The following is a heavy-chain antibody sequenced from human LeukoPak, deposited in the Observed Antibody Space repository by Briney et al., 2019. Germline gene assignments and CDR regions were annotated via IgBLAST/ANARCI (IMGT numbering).Heavy chain of an antibody. D-gene: IGHD3-10*01. V-gene: IGHV4-59*08. CDR3: ARLEFNGSGSYLGY. Sequence: SSETLSLTCTVSGGSISSYYWSWIRQPPGKGLEWIGYIYYSGSTNYNPSLKSRVTISVDTSKNQFSLKLSSVTAADTAVYYCARLEFNGSGSYLGYWGQGTLVTVSS. CDR2: IYYSGST. CDR1: GGSISSYY. J-gene: IGHJ4*02.